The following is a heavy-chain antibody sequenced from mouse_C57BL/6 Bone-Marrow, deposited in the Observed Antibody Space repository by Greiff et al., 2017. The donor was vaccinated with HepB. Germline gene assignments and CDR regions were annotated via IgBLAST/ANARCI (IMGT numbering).Heavy chain of an antibody. V-gene: IGHV1-75*01. CDR2: IFPGSGST. Sequence: VQLQQSGPELVKPGASVKISCKASGYTFTDYYINWVKQRPGQGLEWIGWIFPGSGSTYYNEKFKGKATLAVDKSSSTAYMLLSSLTSEDSAVYCCAREGRLRGFYYAMDYWGQGTSVTVSS. J-gene: IGHJ4*01. D-gene: IGHD1-1*01. CDR1: GYTFTDYY. CDR3: AREGRLRGFYYAMDY.